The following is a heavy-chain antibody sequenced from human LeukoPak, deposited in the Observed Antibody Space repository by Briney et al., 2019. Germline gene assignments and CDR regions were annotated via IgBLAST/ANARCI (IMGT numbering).Heavy chain of an antibody. CDR2: IYHSGST. CDR3: ARLGGDGYNRDFDY. CDR1: GYSISSGYY. V-gene: IGHV4-38-2*01. J-gene: IGHJ4*02. D-gene: IGHD5-24*01. Sequence: PSETLSLTCAVSGYSISSGYYWGWIRQPPGKGLEWIGSIYHSGSTYYNPSLKSRVTISVDTSKNQFSLKLSSVTAADTAVYHCARLGGDGYNRDFDYWGQGTLVTVSS.